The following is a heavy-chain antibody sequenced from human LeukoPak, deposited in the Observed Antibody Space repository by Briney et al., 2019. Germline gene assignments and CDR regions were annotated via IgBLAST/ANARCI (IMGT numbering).Heavy chain of an antibody. CDR1: GFTFSSYG. V-gene: IGHV3-48*04. J-gene: IGHJ4*02. D-gene: IGHD6-19*01. CDR3: ARDRAVANIGQLSPFHY. CDR2: ITNTGNSI. Sequence: GGSLRLSCAASGFTFSSYGTHWVRQAPGKGLEWLSFITNTGNSIYYADSVRGRFTISRDDAKNSLYLQINSLRAEDTAVYYCARDRAVANIGQLSPFHYCGQGTLVTVSS.